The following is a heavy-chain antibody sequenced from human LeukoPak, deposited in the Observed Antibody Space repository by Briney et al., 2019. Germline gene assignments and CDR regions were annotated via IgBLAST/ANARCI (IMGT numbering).Heavy chain of an antibody. CDR3: ARGRTPEFDY. Sequence: SETLSLTCAVSGGSISSGGYSWSWIRQPPGKGLEWIGYIYHSGSTYYNPSLKSRVTISVDRSKNQFSVKLSSVTAADTAVYYCARGRTPEFDYWGQGTLVTVSS. CDR2: IYHSGST. CDR1: GGSISSGGYS. J-gene: IGHJ4*02. D-gene: IGHD1-1*01. V-gene: IGHV4-30-2*01.